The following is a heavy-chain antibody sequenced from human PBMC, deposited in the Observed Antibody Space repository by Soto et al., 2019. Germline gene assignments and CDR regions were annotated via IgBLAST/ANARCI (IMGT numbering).Heavy chain of an antibody. D-gene: IGHD6-19*01. V-gene: IGHV6-1*01. CDR2: TYYRSKWYN. CDR3: TGQSVAGAIGQ. CDR1: GDSVSSNSGA. Sequence: SQTLSLTCAISGDSVSSNSGAWNWIRQSPSRGLEWLGRTYYRSKWYNGYAVSVKSRITINPDTSKNQFSLQLSSVTPEDTAVDYCTGQSVAGAIGQRGQGTQVTVSS. J-gene: IGHJ4*02.